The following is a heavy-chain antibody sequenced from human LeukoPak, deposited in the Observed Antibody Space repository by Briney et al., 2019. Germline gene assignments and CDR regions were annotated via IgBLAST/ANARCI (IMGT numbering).Heavy chain of an antibody. CDR1: GFTFSDYY. D-gene: IGHD4-23*01. J-gene: IGHJ5*01. CDR2: ISGSGSTV. CDR3: ARDHGNSDPGDWFDS. V-gene: IGHV3-11*01. Sequence: PGGSLRLSCAASGFTFSDYYMSWIRQAPGKGLEWVSYISGSGSTVYYAASERGRFTFSRDYTKNSLFLQMNSLRAEETAVYYCARDHGNSDPGDWFDSWGQGTLVTVSS.